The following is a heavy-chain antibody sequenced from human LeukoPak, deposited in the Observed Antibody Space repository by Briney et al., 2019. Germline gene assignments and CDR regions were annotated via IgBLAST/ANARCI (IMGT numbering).Heavy chain of an antibody. V-gene: IGHV4-61*02. CDR3: ARGPTTVTRAFDY. CDR2: IYTSGST. CDR1: GGSISSSSYY. Sequence: SETLSLTCTVSGGSISSSSYYWSWLRQPAGTGLEYIGRIYTSGSTNYNPSLKSRVTMSVDTSNNQFSLKLSSVTAADTAVYYCARGPTTVTRAFDYWGQGTLVTVSS. D-gene: IGHD4-17*01. J-gene: IGHJ4*02.